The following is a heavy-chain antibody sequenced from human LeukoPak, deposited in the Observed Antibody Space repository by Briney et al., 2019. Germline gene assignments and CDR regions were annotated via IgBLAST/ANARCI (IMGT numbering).Heavy chain of an antibody. Sequence: ASVKVSCKASGYTFTAYYMHWVRQAPGQGLEWMGWINPNSGGTNYAQKFQGRVTMTRDTSISTAYMELSRLRSDDTAVYYCARSRMDTAMVANDAFDIWGQGTMVTVSS. J-gene: IGHJ3*02. CDR1: GYTFTAYY. V-gene: IGHV1-2*02. CDR2: INPNSGGT. D-gene: IGHD5-18*01. CDR3: ARSRMDTAMVANDAFDI.